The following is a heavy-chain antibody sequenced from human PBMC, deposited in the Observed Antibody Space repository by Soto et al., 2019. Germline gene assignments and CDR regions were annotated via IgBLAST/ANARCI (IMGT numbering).Heavy chain of an antibody. CDR1: GDPMSRGDYY. D-gene: IGHD4-17*01. CDR3: ARDPLYDYGDLSHVFDM. CDR2: VYHTGST. Sequence: QVQLQESGPGLVKPSQTLSLSCTVSGDPMSRGDYYWSWIRLPPGKALEWIGFVYHTGSTYYSPSLKGRVDISVDTSKNQFSLKLNSVTAADTAVYYCARDPLYDYGDLSHVFDMWGQGTMVTVSS. J-gene: IGHJ3*02. V-gene: IGHV4-30-4*01.